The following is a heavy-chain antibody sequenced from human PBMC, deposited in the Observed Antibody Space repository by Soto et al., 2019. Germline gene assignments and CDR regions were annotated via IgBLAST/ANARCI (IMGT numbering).Heavy chain of an antibody. CDR1: GFTFSGYW. CDR2: IKQDGSEK. J-gene: IGHJ5*02. CDR3: ARDQDYYGSGSYSTRFDP. Sequence: GSLRLSCAASGFTFSGYWMSWVRQAPGKGLEWVANIKQDGSEKYYVDSVKGRFTISRDNAKNSLYLQMNSLRAEDTAVYYCARDQDYYGSGSYSTRFDPWGQGTLVTVSS. D-gene: IGHD3-10*01. V-gene: IGHV3-7*01.